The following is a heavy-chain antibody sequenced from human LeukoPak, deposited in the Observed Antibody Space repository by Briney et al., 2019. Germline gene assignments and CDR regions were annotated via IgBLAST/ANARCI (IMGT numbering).Heavy chain of an antibody. Sequence: PSEPRSLTFAVEGGSCRGYYWSWIRQPPGKGLEWIGEINHSGSTNYNPSLKSRVTISVDTSKNQFSLKLSSVTAADTAVYYCARGYSSGWYYFDYWGQGTLVTVSS. J-gene: IGHJ4*02. CDR1: GGSCRGYY. CDR2: INHSGST. V-gene: IGHV4-34*01. D-gene: IGHD6-19*01. CDR3: ARGYSSGWYYFDY.